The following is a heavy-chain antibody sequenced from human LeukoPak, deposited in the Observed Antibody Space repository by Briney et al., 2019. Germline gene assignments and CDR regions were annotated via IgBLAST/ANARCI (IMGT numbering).Heavy chain of an antibody. Sequence: KAGGSLRLSCAAPGFTFSTYAMSWVRQAPGKGLEWVSSISSSSSYIYYADSVKGRFTISRDNAKNSLYLQMNSLRAEDTAVYYCARDREGRTGMDVWGQGTTVTVSS. D-gene: IGHD3-10*01. CDR2: ISSSSSYI. CDR3: ARDREGRTGMDV. J-gene: IGHJ6*02. CDR1: GFTFSTYA. V-gene: IGHV3-21*01.